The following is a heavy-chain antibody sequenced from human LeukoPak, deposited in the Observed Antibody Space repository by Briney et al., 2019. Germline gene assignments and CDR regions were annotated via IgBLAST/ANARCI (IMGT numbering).Heavy chain of an antibody. D-gene: IGHD6-13*01. Sequence: AGGSLRLSCSASGFTFSSCAMHWVRQAPGKGLEYVSAITDSGDSTFYADSVKGRFTISRDNSKNTLYLQMSSLRSDDTAVYYCVPSPMHAGGTGVSSWGQGTLATVSS. CDR2: ITDSGDST. J-gene: IGHJ5*02. CDR1: GFTFSSCA. V-gene: IGHV3-64D*06. CDR3: VPSPMHAGGTGVSS.